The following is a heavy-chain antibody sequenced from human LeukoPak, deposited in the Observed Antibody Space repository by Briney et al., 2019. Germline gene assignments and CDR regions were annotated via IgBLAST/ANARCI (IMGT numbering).Heavy chain of an antibody. V-gene: IGHV5-51*01. D-gene: IGHD2-15*01. CDR2: IYPGDSDT. Sequence: GESLKISCKGSGYSFTSYWIGWVRQMPGKVLEWMGIIYPGDSDTRYSPSFQGQVTISADKSISTAYLQWSSLKASYTAMYYCARHCSGGSCFGWFDPWGQGTLVTVSS. CDR1: GYSFTSYW. CDR3: ARHCSGGSCFGWFDP. J-gene: IGHJ5*02.